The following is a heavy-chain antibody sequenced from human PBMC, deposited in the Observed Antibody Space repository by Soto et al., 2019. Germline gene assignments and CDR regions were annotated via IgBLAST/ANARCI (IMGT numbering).Heavy chain of an antibody. CDR1: GFTFSSYG. CDR2: IWYDGSNK. J-gene: IGHJ6*02. CDR3: AREHYDYVWGRYRRYYYYGMDV. Sequence: QVQLVESGGGVVQPGRSLRLSCAASGFTFSSYGMHWVRQAPGKGLEWVAVIWYDGSNKYYADSVKGRFTISRDNSKNTLYLQMNSLRAEDTAVYYCAREHYDYVWGRYRRYYYYGMDVWGQGTTVTVSS. D-gene: IGHD3-16*02. V-gene: IGHV3-33*01.